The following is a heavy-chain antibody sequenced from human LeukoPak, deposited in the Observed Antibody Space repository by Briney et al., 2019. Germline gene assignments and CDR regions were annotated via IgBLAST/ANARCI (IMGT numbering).Heavy chain of an antibody. CDR3: ARDVTDYDILTGYYNYYYMDV. CDR2: IYTSGST. CDR1: GGSISSGSYY. Sequence: SETLSPTCTVSGGSISSGSYYWSWIRQPAGKGLEWIGRIYTSGSTNYNPSLKSRVTISVDTSKNQFSLKLSSVTAADTAVYYCARDVTDYDILTGYYNYYYMDVWGKGTTVTISS. J-gene: IGHJ6*03. D-gene: IGHD3-9*01. V-gene: IGHV4-61*02.